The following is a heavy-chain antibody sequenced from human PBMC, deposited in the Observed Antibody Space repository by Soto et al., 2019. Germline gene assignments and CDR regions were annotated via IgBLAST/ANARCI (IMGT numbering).Heavy chain of an antibody. CDR1: GYTLTSYY. V-gene: IGHV1-46*01. D-gene: IGHD5-18*01. CDR2: INPSGGST. CDR3: ARLHVDTAGNGY. Sequence: QVQLVQYGAEVKKPGASVKFSCKASGYTLTSYYMHWVRQAPGQGLEWMGIINPSGGSTSYAQKFQGRVTMTRDTSTSTVYMELSSLRSEDTAVYYCARLHVDTAGNGYWGQGTLVTVSP. J-gene: IGHJ4*02.